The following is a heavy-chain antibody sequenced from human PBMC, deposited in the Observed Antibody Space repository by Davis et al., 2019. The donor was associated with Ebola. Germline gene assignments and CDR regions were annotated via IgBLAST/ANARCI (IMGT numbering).Heavy chain of an antibody. Sequence: MPSETLSLTCAVYVGSFSGYYWSWIRQPPGKGLEWIGEINHSGSTNYNPSLKSRVTISVDTSKNQFSLKLSSVTAADTAVYYCAREGFWSGYRSRFDYWGQGTLVTVSS. V-gene: IGHV4-34*01. D-gene: IGHD3-3*01. J-gene: IGHJ4*02. CDR3: AREGFWSGYRSRFDY. CDR2: INHSGST. CDR1: VGSFSGYY.